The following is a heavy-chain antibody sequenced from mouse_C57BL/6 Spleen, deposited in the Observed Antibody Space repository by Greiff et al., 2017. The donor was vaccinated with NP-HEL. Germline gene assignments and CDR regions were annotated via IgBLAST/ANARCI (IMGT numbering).Heavy chain of an antibody. Sequence: VQLQQSGPELVKPGASVKISCKASGYAFSSSWMNWVKQRPGKGLEWIGRIYPGAGDTNYNGKFKGKATLTADKSSSTAYMQLSSLTSEDSAVYFCARGYSNYGGYAMDYWGQGTSVTVSS. CDR2: IYPGAGDT. CDR1: GYAFSSSW. D-gene: IGHD2-5*01. V-gene: IGHV1-82*01. CDR3: ARGYSNYGGYAMDY. J-gene: IGHJ4*01.